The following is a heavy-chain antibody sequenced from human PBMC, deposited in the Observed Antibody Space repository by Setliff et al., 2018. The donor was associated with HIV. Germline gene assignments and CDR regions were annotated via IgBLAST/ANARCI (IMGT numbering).Heavy chain of an antibody. D-gene: IGHD6-13*01. Sequence: SVKVSCKASGDTFTTYALHWVRQAPGQRLEWMGWINAGNGDTKSSQKFQGKVTITRDTSASTAYMELSSLRSEDTGVYYCAIGSSNWPHRPNNYYFDYWGQGTPVTVSS. CDR1: GDTFTTYA. CDR2: INAGNGDT. CDR3: AIGSSNWPHRPNNYYFDY. V-gene: IGHV1-3*01. J-gene: IGHJ4*02.